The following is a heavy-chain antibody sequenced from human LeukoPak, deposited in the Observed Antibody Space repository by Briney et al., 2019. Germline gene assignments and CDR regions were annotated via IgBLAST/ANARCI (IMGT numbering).Heavy chain of an antibody. V-gene: IGHV3-30-3*01. D-gene: IGHD3-10*01. Sequence: PGRSLRLSCAASGFTFSSYAMHWVRQAPGKGLEWVAVISYDGSNKYYADSVKGRFTISRDNSKNTLYLQMNSLRAEDTAVYYCSRVRASFEYWGQGTLVTVAS. CDR2: ISYDGSNK. CDR3: SRVRASFEY. CDR1: GFTFSSYA. J-gene: IGHJ4*02.